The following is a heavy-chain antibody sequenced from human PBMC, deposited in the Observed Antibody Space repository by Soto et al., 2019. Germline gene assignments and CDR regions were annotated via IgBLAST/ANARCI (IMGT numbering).Heavy chain of an antibody. J-gene: IGHJ4*02. CDR1: GFTFSIYA. CDR2: ISGSGGST. D-gene: IGHD3-22*01. CDR3: AKGGDYSDSSAGDY. V-gene: IGHV3-23*01. Sequence: RGSLRISCATSGFTFSIYAMNWVGQAPGKGLEWVSAISGSGGSTYYADSVKGRFTISIDNSKNTLYRQMNSLGAEDTAVYYCAKGGDYSDSSAGDYWGQGTMVTVSS.